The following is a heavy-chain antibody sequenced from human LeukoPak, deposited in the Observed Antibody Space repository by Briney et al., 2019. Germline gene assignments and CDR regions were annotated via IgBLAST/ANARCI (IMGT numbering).Heavy chain of an antibody. J-gene: IGHJ4*02. CDR1: GGTFSSYA. D-gene: IGHD2-2*01. V-gene: IGHV1-69*06. CDR2: IIPIFTSP. CDR3: ARDPSLGYCSSTSCFFDY. Sequence: SVKVSCKASGGTFSSYAISWVRQAPGQGLEWMGGIIPIFTSPNYAQKFQGRVTITADKSTSTAYMELSSLRSEDTAVYYCARDPSLGYCSSTSCFFDYWGQGTLVTVSS.